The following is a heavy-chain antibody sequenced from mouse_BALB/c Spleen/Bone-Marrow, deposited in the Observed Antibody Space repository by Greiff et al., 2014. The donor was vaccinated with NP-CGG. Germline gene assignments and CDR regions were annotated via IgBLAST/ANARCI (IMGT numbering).Heavy chain of an antibody. V-gene: IGHV1-4*01. CDR3: ARRDYGPFYALDY. CDR1: GYTFTSFT. CDR2: INPSSGYT. J-gene: IGHJ4*01. D-gene: IGHD1-2*01. Sequence: QVQLQQSGAELARPGASVKMSCKASGYTFTSFTIHWVKQRPGQGLEWIGYINPSSGYTNYNQNFKDKATLTADKSASTAYMQLTSLTSEDSAVYYCARRDYGPFYALDYWGQGTSVTASS.